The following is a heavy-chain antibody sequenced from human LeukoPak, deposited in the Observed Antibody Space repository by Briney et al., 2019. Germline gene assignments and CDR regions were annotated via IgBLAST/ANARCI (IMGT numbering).Heavy chain of an antibody. CDR2: IWYDGSNK. J-gene: IGHJ5*02. V-gene: IGHV3-33*01. D-gene: IGHD4-17*01. CDR3: ARAGDYVNTWFDP. Sequence: PGGSLRLSCAASGFTFSSYGMHWVRQAPGKGLEWVAVIWYDGSNKYYADSVKGRFTISRDNSKNTLYLQMNSLGAEDTAVYYCARAGDYVNTWFDPWGQGTLVTVSS. CDR1: GFTFSSYG.